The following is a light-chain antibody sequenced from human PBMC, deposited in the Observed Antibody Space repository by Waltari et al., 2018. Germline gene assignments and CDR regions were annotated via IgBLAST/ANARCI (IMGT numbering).Light chain of an antibody. Sequence: ETVVTQSPGTLSVSPGERATLSCRTSPSIGSSLAWYQQKPGQSPRLLIYHASTRATGIPARFSGSGSETEFTLTISSLQSEDSAVYYCQQRSNWPPATFGPGTKVDIK. CDR1: PSIGSS. J-gene: IGKJ3*01. V-gene: IGKV3D-15*01. CDR2: HAS. CDR3: QQRSNWPPAT.